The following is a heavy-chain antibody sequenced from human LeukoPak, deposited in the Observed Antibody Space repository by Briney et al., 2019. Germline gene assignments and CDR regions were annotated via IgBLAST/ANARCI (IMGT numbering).Heavy chain of an antibody. V-gene: IGHV4-61*02. CDR2: IYPSGST. CDR3: ARTLRHYDAFDI. J-gene: IGHJ3*02. Sequence: PSETLSLTCTVSGGSINSGDYHWSWIRQPAGKGLEWIGRIYPSGSTSSNPSLKSRVTISVDTTENQVSLKLSSVTAADTAVCHCARTLRHYDAFDIWGQGKMVTVSS. CDR1: GGSINSGDYH.